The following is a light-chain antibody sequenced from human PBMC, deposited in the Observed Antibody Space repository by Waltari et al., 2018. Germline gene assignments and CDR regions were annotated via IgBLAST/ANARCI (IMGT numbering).Light chain of an antibody. CDR2: SNN. V-gene: IGLV1-44*01. Sequence: QSVLPQPPSASRTPGQRVTIACSGSSSNIGRNTVNWSQQLPGTAPKLLIYSNNQRPSGVPDRFSGSKSGTPASLAISGLQSEDEADYYCAAWDDSLNGYVFGTGTKVTVL. CDR1: SSNIGRNT. CDR3: AAWDDSLNGYV. J-gene: IGLJ1*01.